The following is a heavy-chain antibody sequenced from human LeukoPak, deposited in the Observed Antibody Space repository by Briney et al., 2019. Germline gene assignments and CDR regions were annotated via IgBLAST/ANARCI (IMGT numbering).Heavy chain of an antibody. Sequence: GGSLRLSCEASGITFSSYGMHWVRQAPGKGLEWVAVIWYDGSKKFYADSVKGRFTISRDNSKNTLYLQMNSLRVEDTAVYYCARGLAAAEGYFDQWGQGTLVTVSS. CDR2: IWYDGSKK. CDR3: ARGLAAAEGYFDQ. V-gene: IGHV3-33*01. J-gene: IGHJ4*02. D-gene: IGHD6-25*01. CDR1: GITFSSYG.